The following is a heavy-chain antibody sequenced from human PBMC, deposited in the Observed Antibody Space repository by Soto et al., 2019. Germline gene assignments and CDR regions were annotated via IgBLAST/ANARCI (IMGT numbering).Heavy chain of an antibody. CDR3: ASGGADIVVVPAAIYAPDY. J-gene: IGHJ4*02. V-gene: IGHV1-69*13. Sequence: SVKVSCKASGGTFSSYAISWVRQAPGQGLEWMGGIIPIFGTANYAQKFQGRVTITADESTSTAYMELSSLRSEDMAVYYCASGGADIVVVPAAIYAPDYWGQGTLVTVSS. CDR1: GGTFSSYA. CDR2: IIPIFGTA. D-gene: IGHD2-2*02.